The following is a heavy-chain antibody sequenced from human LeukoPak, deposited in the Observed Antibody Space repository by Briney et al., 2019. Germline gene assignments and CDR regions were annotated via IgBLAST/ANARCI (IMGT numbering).Heavy chain of an antibody. Sequence: ASVKVSCEASGYFFTSFYIHWVRQAPGQGLEWMGVISPSSGDTNYAQQFQGRLTVTYDTSTSTVYMELRSLRSEDTAVYYCARDLYYFDYWGQGTLVTVSS. V-gene: IGHV1-46*01. CDR2: ISPSSGDT. J-gene: IGHJ4*02. CDR1: GYFFTSFY. CDR3: ARDLYYFDY.